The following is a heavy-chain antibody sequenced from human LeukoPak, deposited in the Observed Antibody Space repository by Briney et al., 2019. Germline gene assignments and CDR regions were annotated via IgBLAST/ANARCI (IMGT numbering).Heavy chain of an antibody. J-gene: IGHJ4*02. Sequence: PGGSLRLSCAASGFTFSSYAVSWVRQAPGKGLEWVSAISGSGGSTYYADSVKGRFTISRDNSKNTLYLQMNSLRAEDTAVYYCAKGRITMVRGAKDYWGQGTLVTVSS. CDR3: AKGRITMVRGAKDY. D-gene: IGHD3-10*01. CDR2: ISGSGGST. CDR1: GFTFSSYA. V-gene: IGHV3-23*01.